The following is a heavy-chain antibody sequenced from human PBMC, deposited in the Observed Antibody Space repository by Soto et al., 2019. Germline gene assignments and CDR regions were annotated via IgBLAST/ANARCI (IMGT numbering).Heavy chain of an antibody. CDR1: GGSIIRSSYY. J-gene: IGHJ6*02. CDR3: ARLLADSSSWYNYYYYYGMDV. D-gene: IGHD6-13*01. Sequence: PSETLSLTCTVSGGSIIRSSYYWVWIRQPPGKGLEWIGSIYYSGSTYYNPSLKSRVTISVDTSKNQFSLKLSSVTAADTAVYYCARLLADSSSWYNYYYYYGMDVWGQGTTVTVSS. V-gene: IGHV4-39*01. CDR2: IYYSGST.